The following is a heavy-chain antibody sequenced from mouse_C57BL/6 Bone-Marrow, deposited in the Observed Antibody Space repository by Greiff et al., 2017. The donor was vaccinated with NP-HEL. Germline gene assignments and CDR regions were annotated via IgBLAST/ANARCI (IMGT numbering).Heavy chain of an antibody. CDR1: GYTFTSYW. J-gene: IGHJ2*01. Sequence: QVQLQQPGAELVKPGASVKLSCKASGYTFTSYWMHWVKQRPGQGLEWIGMIHPNSGSTNYNEKFKSKATLTVDKSSSTAYMQLSSLTSEDSAVYYCARKELRFYYFDYWGQGTTLTVSS. D-gene: IGHD1-1*01. CDR3: ARKELRFYYFDY. V-gene: IGHV1-64*01. CDR2: IHPNSGST.